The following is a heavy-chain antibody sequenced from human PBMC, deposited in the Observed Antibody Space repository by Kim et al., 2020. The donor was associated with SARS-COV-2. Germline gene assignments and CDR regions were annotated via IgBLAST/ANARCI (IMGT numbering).Heavy chain of an antibody. J-gene: IGHJ4*02. CDR2: T. D-gene: IGHD2-15*01. CDR3: ETWAATAPFDY. V-gene: IGHV3-23*03. Sequence: TYYADSEKGRLTISRDNSKNTLYLQMNSLRAEDTAVYYCETWAATAPFDYWGQGTLVTVSS.